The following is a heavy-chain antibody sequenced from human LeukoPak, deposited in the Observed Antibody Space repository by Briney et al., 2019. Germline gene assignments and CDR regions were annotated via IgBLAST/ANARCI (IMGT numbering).Heavy chain of an antibody. J-gene: IGHJ5*02. CDR3: ARDPPNYSSSWYNGGYWFDP. CDR1: GYTFTGYY. Sequence: ASVKVSCKASGYTFTGYYMQWVRQAPGHGLEWMGWINPNSGGTNYAQKFRGRVTMTRHTSISTAYMELSRLRSDDTAVYYCARDPPNYSSSWYNGGYWFDPWGQGTLVTVSS. V-gene: IGHV1-2*02. CDR2: INPNSGGT. D-gene: IGHD6-13*01.